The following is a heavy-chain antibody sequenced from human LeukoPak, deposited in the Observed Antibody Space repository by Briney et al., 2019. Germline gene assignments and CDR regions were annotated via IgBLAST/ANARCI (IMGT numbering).Heavy chain of an antibody. CDR3: ARDGSLPDY. Sequence: PGGSLRLSCAASGFTFNFYTMNWVRQAPGKGLVWVSRIYSDGSTTSYADSVKGRFTISRDNAKNTLYLQMNSLRAEDTAVYYCARDGSLPDYWGQGTLVTVSS. J-gene: IGHJ4*02. V-gene: IGHV3-74*01. CDR2: IYSDGSTT. CDR1: GFTFNFYT.